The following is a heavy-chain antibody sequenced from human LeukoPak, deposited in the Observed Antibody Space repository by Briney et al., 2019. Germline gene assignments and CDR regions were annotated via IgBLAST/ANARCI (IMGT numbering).Heavy chain of an antibody. V-gene: IGHV3-49*02. J-gene: IGHJ4*02. CDR3: TRAEYSSGWYDDY. Sequence: GRFTISRDDSTSIAYLQMNSLKTEDTAVYYCTRAEYSSGWYDDYWGQGTLVTVSS. D-gene: IGHD6-19*01.